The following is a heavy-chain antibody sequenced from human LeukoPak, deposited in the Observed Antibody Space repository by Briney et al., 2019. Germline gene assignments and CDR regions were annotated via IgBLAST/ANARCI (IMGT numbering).Heavy chain of an antibody. D-gene: IGHD2-15*01. CDR2: ISGSGGST. Sequence: PGGSLRLSCAASGFTFNSYAMSWVRQAPGKGLEWVSAISGSGGSTYYADSVKGRFTISRDNSKNTLYLQMNSLRAEDTAVYYCAKFPIVVVVAASLDYWGQGTLVTVSS. CDR3: AKFPIVVVVAASLDY. CDR1: GFTFNSYA. J-gene: IGHJ4*02. V-gene: IGHV3-23*01.